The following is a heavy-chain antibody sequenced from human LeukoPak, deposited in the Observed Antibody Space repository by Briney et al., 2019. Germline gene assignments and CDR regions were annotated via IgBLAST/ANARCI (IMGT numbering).Heavy chain of an antibody. Sequence: GGSLRLSCAASGFTVSTNYMSWVRQAPGKGLEWVSVIYSGDNTYYADSVKGRFTISRDISKNTLYLQMNSLRAEDTAVYYCAKLPDFGVGYYYYYMDVWGKGTTVTVSS. CDR1: GFTVSTNY. CDR3: AKLPDFGVGYYYYYMDV. CDR2: IYSGDNT. V-gene: IGHV3-66*04. J-gene: IGHJ6*03. D-gene: IGHD3-3*01.